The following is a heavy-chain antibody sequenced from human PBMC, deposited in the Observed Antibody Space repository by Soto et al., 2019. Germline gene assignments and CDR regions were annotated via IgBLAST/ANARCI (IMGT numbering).Heavy chain of an antibody. D-gene: IGHD2-2*01. CDR2: IYPGDSDT. CDR1: GYSFTSYW. Sequence: LKISCKGSGYSFTSYWIGWVRQMPGKGLEWMGIIYPGDSDTRYSPSFQGQVTISADKSISTAYLQWSSLKASDTAMYYCARVGSSTSSEGSPYYYYGMDVWGQGTTVTVSS. CDR3: ARVGSSTSSEGSPYYYYGMDV. J-gene: IGHJ6*02. V-gene: IGHV5-51*01.